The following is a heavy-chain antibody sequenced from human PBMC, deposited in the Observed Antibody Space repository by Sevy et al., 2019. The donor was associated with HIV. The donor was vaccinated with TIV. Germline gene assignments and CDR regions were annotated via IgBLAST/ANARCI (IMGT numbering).Heavy chain of an antibody. CDR3: ASLDNSGYYYGGDY. D-gene: IGHD3-22*01. CDR2: LDNSGDNT. V-gene: IGHV3-23*01. J-gene: IGHJ4*02. Sequence: GGSLRLSCAASGFTFDNYAMTWVRQTPGKGLEWVSTLDNSGDNTYNADSVKGRFTISRDNAKNLLYLQMNSLRAEDTAVYYCASLDNSGYYYGGDYWGPGTLVTVSS. CDR1: GFTFDNYA.